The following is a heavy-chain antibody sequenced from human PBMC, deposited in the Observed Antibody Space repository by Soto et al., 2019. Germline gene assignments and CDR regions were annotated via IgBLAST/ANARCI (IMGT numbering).Heavy chain of an antibody. CDR2: IIPIFGTA. D-gene: IGHD6-13*01. V-gene: IGHV1-69*13. J-gene: IGHJ5*02. Sequence: SVKVSCKASGGTFSSYSISWVRQVPGQGLEWMGGIIPIFGTANYAQKFQGRVTITADESTSTAYMELSSLRSEDTAVYYFARVPFPFSISWYVISANWFDPWGEGTLVNVS. CDR1: GGTFSSYS. CDR3: ARVPFPFSISWYVISANWFDP.